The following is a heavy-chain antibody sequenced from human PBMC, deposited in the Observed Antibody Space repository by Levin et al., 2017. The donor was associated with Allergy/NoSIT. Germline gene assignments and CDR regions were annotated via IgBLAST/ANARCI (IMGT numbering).Heavy chain of an antibody. D-gene: IGHD2-15*01. Sequence: SVKVSCKASGGTFSSYAISWVRQAPGQGLEWMGRIIPILGIANYAQKFQGRVTITADKSTSTAYMELSSLRSEDTAVYYCASAVVAATPYYYYYGMDGWGQGTTVTVSS. CDR3: ASAVVAATPYYYYYGMDG. CDR1: GGTFSSYA. V-gene: IGHV1-69*04. J-gene: IGHJ6*02. CDR2: IIPILGIA.